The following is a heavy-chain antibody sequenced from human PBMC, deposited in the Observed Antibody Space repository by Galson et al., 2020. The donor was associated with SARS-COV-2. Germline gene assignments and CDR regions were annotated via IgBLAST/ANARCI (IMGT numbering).Heavy chain of an antibody. CDR3: ARDGSIAVAQGGWFDP. V-gene: IGHV4-4*02. CDR1: GDSISSNYW. J-gene: IGHJ5*02. D-gene: IGHD6-19*01. Sequence: SETLSLTCAVSGDSISSNYWWSWVRQPPGKGLEWIGEIYHSGSANYNPSLKSRVTISVDTSKNQFSLKVTSVTAADTAVYYCARDGSIAVAQGGWFDPWGQGTLVTVSS. CDR2: IYHSGSA.